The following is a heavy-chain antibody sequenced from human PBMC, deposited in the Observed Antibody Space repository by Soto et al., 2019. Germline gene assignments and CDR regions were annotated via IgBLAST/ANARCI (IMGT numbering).Heavy chain of an antibody. J-gene: IGHJ4*02. CDR1: GFSCSTSS. V-gene: IGHV3-23*01. Sequence: EVQLLESGGDLEQPGGSLRLSCAASGFSCSTSSMTWVRQPPGTGLEWVSAISPSASDTLYADSVKGRFAISRDNSQNTLFLQMTSLRADDTAVYYCAKGGYPFAYEWGQGALVTVSS. CDR2: ISPSASDT. D-gene: IGHD5-18*01. CDR3: AKGGYPFAYE.